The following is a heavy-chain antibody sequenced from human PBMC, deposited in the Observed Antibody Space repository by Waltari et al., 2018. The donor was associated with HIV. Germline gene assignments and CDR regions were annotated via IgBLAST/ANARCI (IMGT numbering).Heavy chain of an antibody. V-gene: IGHV3-7*01. Sequence: EVKLVESGGGAVQTGGSLRLSCDGLGFSFSSYHMDWVRQTPGEGLEWVSQISYDAREKFHGDSVRGRFVVSRDNARNSIFLQMNNLRDDDTGVYFCVRQPLRHDL. CDR3: VRQPLRHDL. J-gene: IGHJ2*01. CDR1: GFSFSSYH. CDR2: ISYDAREK.